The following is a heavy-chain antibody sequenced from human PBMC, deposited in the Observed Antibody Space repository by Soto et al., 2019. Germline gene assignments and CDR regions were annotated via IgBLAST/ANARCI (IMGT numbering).Heavy chain of an antibody. CDR2: ITYDGSNQ. Sequence: QVQLVESGGGVVQPGRSLRLSCAASGFIFSSYTMHWVRQAPGKGLEWVGVITYDGSNQYYADSVKGRFTISRENSRNMLYLQLNSLKPDDTAVYYCARAPRESYPEFDYWGQGTLVTVSS. D-gene: IGHD1-26*01. CDR3: ARAPRESYPEFDY. V-gene: IGHV3-30-3*01. CDR1: GFIFSSYT. J-gene: IGHJ4*01.